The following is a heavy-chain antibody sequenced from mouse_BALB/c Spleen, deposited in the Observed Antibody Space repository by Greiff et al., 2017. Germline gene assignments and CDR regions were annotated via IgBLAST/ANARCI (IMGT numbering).Heavy chain of an antibody. J-gene: IGHJ2*01. CDR3: TRSGYYGSRYYFDY. D-gene: IGHD1-1*01. CDR1: GYTFTSYW. Sequence: VQLQQSGAELAKPGASVKMSCKASGYTFTSYWMHWVKQRPGQGLEWIGYINPSTGYTEYNQKFKDKATLTVDKSSSTAYMQLSSPTSEDSAVYYCTRSGYYGSRYYFDYWGQGTTLTVSS. CDR2: INPSTGYT. V-gene: IGHV1-7*01.